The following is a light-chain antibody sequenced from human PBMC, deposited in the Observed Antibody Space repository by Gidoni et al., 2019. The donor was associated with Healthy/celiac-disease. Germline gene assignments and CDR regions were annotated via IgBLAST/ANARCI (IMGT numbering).Light chain of an antibody. Sequence: DIQMTQSPSSLSASVGDRVTITCRASQSISSYLNWYQQKPGKAPKLLIYAASSLQSGVPSRFSGSGSGTDFTLTISSLQPEDFATYYCQQSYSTPPETFGQXTKLEIK. CDR3: QQSYSTPPET. CDR1: QSISSY. CDR2: AAS. J-gene: IGKJ2*01. V-gene: IGKV1-39*01.